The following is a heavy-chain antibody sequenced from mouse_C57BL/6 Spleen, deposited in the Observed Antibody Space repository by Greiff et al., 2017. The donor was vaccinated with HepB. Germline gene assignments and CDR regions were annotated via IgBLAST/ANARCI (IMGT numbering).Heavy chain of an antibody. CDR2: INPNNGGT. CDR1: GYTFTDYN. CDR3: AREGYGYEGAMDY. J-gene: IGHJ4*01. V-gene: IGHV1-22*01. D-gene: IGHD2-2*01. Sequence: VQLQQSGPELVKPGASVKMSCKASGYTFTDYNMHWVKQSHGKSLEWIGYINPNNGGTSYNQKFKGKATLTVNKSSSTAYMELRSLTSEDSAVYYCAREGYGYEGAMDYWGQGTSVTVS.